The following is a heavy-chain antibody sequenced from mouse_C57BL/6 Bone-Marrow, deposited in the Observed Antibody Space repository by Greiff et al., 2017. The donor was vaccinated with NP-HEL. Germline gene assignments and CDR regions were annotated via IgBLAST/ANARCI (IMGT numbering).Heavy chain of an antibody. Sequence: VQLQQSGAELARPGASVKLSCTASGYTFTSSGISWVKQRTGQGLEWIGEIYPRSGNTYYNEKFKGKATLTADKSSSTAYMELRSLTSEDSAVYFCVYYDYDEDWYFDVWGTGTTVTVSS. CDR2: IYPRSGNT. D-gene: IGHD2-4*01. V-gene: IGHV1-81*01. CDR1: GYTFTSSG. CDR3: VYYDYDEDWYFDV. J-gene: IGHJ1*03.